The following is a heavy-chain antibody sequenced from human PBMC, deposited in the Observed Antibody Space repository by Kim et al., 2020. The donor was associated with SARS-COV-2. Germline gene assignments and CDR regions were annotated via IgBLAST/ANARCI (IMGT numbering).Heavy chain of an antibody. CDR3: ARAPGYSSSWYGDYYYYYMDV. CDR1: GYTFTSYG. D-gene: IGHD6-13*01. CDR2: ISAYNGNT. Sequence: ASVKVSCKASGYTFTSYGISWVRQAPGQGLEWMGWISAYNGNTNYAQKLQGRVTMTTDTSTSTAYMELRSLRPDDTAVYYCARAPGYSSSWYGDYYYYYMDVWGKGTTVTVSS. V-gene: IGHV1-18*01. J-gene: IGHJ6*03.